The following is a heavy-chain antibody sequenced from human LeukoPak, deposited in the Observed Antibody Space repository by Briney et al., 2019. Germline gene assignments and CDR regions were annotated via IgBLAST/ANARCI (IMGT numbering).Heavy chain of an antibody. CDR1: TFTFSNYW. CDR3: ARVIGWDEPFDI. J-gene: IGHJ3*02. CDR2: INTDGSST. V-gene: IGHV3-74*01. Sequence: GGSLRLSCAASTFTFSNYWMTWVRQAPGKGLVWVSRINTDGSSTNYADSVKGRFTVSRDNAKNTLYLQMNSLRAEDAAVYYCARVIGWDEPFDIWGQGTMVTVSS. D-gene: IGHD1-26*01.